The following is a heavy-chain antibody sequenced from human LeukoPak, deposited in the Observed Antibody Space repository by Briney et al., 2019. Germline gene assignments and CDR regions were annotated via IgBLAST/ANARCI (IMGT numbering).Heavy chain of an antibody. J-gene: IGHJ3*02. V-gene: IGHV1-18*01. Sequence: ASVKVSCKASGYTFTSYGISWVRQAPGQGLEWMGWISAYNGNTNYAQKLQGRVTMTTDTSTSTAYMELRSLRSDDTAVYYCARELGVAARPGGAFDIWGQGTMVTVSS. D-gene: IGHD6-6*01. CDR3: ARELGVAARPGGAFDI. CDR2: ISAYNGNT. CDR1: GYTFTSYG.